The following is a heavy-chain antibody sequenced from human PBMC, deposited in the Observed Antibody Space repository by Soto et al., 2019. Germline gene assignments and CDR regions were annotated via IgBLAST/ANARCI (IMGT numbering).Heavy chain of an antibody. V-gene: IGHV5-51*01. CDR1: GYSFTSYW. CDR3: ARRDSLYDFWSGYENRNAFDI. Sequence: GESLKISCKGSGYSFTSYWIGWVRQMPGKGLEWMGIIYPGDSDTRYSPSFQGQVTISADKSISTAYLQWSSLKASDTAMYYCARRDSLYDFWSGYENRNAFDIWGQGTMVTVSS. J-gene: IGHJ3*02. CDR2: IYPGDSDT. D-gene: IGHD3-3*01.